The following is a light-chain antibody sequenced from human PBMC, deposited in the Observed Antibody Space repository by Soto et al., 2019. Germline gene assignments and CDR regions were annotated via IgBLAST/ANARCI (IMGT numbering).Light chain of an antibody. V-gene: IGKV3-15*01. CDR3: QQYDTWPSIT. Sequence: DIVMTQSPATLSVSPGERATLSCRASQSISRTLAWYQQKAGQAPRLLIYGASTRATGVSDRFSGSGSGTEYTLTISSLQSEDFAVYYCQQYDTWPSITFGQGTRLEIK. CDR2: GAS. J-gene: IGKJ5*01. CDR1: QSISRT.